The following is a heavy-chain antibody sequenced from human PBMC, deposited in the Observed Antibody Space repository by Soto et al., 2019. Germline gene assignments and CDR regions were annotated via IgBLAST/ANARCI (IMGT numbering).Heavy chain of an antibody. D-gene: IGHD3-3*01. Sequence: QVQLVQSGAEVKKPGASVQGSCKASGYTFTSYAMHWVRQAPGQRLEWMGWINAGNGNTKYSQKFQGRVTITRDTSASTAYMELSRLRSEDTAVYYCARVDNGGPLWSGYSGWFDPWGQGTLVTVSS. V-gene: IGHV1-3*01. CDR1: GYTFTSYA. CDR2: INAGNGNT. J-gene: IGHJ5*02. CDR3: ARVDNGGPLWSGYSGWFDP.